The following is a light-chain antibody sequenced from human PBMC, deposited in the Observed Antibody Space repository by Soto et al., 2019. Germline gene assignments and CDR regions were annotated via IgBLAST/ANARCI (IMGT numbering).Light chain of an antibody. J-gene: IGKJ2*01. Sequence: EIVMTQSPATLSVSPGERATLSCRASQSVSSNLAWYQQKPGQAPRLLIYGASTRATGIPARFSGSGSGTEFPLTISSLQSEDFAGYLCQQYGSPPQTFGQGTKLEIK. CDR1: QSVSSN. V-gene: IGKV3-15*01. CDR3: QQYGSPPQT. CDR2: GAS.